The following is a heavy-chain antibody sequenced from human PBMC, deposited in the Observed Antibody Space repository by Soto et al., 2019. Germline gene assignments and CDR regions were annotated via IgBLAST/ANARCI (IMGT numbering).Heavy chain of an antibody. CDR2: IWYDGSNK. V-gene: IGHV3-33*01. CDR3: TTAGVDLRYFDWLLSSPAPRYFDY. CDR1: GFTFSSYG. J-gene: IGHJ4*02. D-gene: IGHD3-9*01. Sequence: GGSLRLSCAASGFTFSSYGMHWVRQAPGKGLEWVAVIWYDGSNKYYADSVKGRFTISRDNSKNTLYLQMNSLRAEDTAVYYCTTAGVDLRYFDWLLSSPAPRYFDYWGQGTLVTVSS.